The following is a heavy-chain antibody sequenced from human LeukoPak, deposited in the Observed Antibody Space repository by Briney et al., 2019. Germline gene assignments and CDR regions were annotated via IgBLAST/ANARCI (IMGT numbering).Heavy chain of an antibody. Sequence: GGSLRLSCAASGFSFSSYWMSWVRRAPGRGLEWVATIKPDGSEKYYVDSVKGRFTISRDNAKNSLFLQMDSLRAEGTAVYYCAKGYSSGWSGFSAFDYWGQGTLVTVSS. CDR2: IKPDGSEK. J-gene: IGHJ4*02. D-gene: IGHD6-19*01. CDR3: AKGYSSGWSGFSAFDY. V-gene: IGHV3-7*03. CDR1: GFSFSSYW.